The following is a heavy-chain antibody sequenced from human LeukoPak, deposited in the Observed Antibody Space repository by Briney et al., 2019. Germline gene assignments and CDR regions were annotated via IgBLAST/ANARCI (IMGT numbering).Heavy chain of an antibody. CDR2: ISAYNGNT. J-gene: IGHJ4*02. CDR1: GYTFTSYG. Sequence: ASVKVSCKASGYTFTSYGISWVRQAPGQGLEWMGWISAYNGNTNYAQKLQGRVTMTTDTSTSTAYMELRSLRSDDTAVYHCARVEYYYDSSGYYYVSFDYWGQGTLVTVSS. V-gene: IGHV1-18*01. D-gene: IGHD3-22*01. CDR3: ARVEYYYDSSGYYYVSFDY.